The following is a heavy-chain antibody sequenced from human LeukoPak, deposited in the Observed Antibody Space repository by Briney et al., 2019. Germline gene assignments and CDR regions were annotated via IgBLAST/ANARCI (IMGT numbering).Heavy chain of an antibody. CDR3: ARETYGDYQDY. V-gene: IGHV1-2*02. D-gene: IGHD4-17*01. J-gene: IGHJ4*02. CDR2: INPNSGGT. Sequence: ASVKVSCKASGYTFTGYYMHWVRQAPGQGLEWMGWINPNSGGTNYAQKFQGRVTMTRDMSTSTVYMELSSLRSEDTAVYYCARETYGDYQDYWGQGTLVTVSS. CDR1: GYTFTGYY.